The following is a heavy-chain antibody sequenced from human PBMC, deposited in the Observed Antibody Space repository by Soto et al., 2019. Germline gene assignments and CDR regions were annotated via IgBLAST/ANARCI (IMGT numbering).Heavy chain of an antibody. CDR3: AKHTTCYVDSTGRRNYFDS. CDR1: GFTFNSSA. Sequence: PGVSLRLSCAASGFTFNSSAISWGRRGPGEGLEWETGITGSGGIKDYAESVKGQFTISRENSRNTLYLQMNYLRVEDTAVYFCAKHTTCYVDSTGRRNYFDSWRRETLVAISS. CDR2: ITGSGGIK. D-gene: IGHD3-22*01. J-gene: IGHJ4*02. V-gene: IGHV3-23*01.